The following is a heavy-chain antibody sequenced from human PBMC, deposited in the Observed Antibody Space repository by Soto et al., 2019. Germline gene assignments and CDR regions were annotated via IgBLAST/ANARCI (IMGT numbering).Heavy chain of an antibody. D-gene: IGHD3-3*01. V-gene: IGHV3-23*01. CDR1: GFTFSSYA. CDR2: ISGSGGST. CDR3: AKDRVTIFGVAEMYFDY. Sequence: GGSLRLSCAASGFTFSSYAMSWVRQATGKGLEWVSAISGSGGSTYYADSVKGRFTISRDNSKNTLYLQMNSLRAEDTAVYYCAKDRVTIFGVAEMYFDYWGQGTLVTVSS. J-gene: IGHJ4*02.